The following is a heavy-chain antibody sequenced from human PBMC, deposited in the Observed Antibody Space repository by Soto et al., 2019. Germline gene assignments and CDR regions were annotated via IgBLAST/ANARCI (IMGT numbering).Heavy chain of an antibody. J-gene: IGHJ5*02. CDR1: GGTFSSYA. CDR3: ARDTSHCSSTSCSTGWFDP. Sequence: SVKVSCKASGGTFSSYAISWVRQAPGQGLEWMGGIIPIFGTANYAQKFQGRVTITADESTSTAYMELSSLRSEDTAVYYCARDTSHCSSTSCSTGWFDPWGQGTLVT. V-gene: IGHV1-69*13. CDR2: IIPIFGTA. D-gene: IGHD2-2*01.